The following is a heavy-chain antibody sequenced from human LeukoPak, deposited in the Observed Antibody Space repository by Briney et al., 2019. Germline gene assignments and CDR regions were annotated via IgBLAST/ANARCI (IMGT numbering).Heavy chain of an antibody. CDR3: AKDRLSGSYYDGAFDI. J-gene: IGHJ3*02. V-gene: IGHV3-23*01. CDR1: GFTFSNYA. Sequence: PGGSLRLSCAASGFTFSNYAMSWVRQAPGKGLEWVSVKGRFTISRDNPKNTLYLQMNSLRAEDTAVYYCAKDRLSGSYYDGAFDIWGQGTMVTVSS. D-gene: IGHD1-26*01.